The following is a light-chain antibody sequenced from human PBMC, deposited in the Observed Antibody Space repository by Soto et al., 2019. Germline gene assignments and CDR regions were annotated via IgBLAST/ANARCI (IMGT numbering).Light chain of an antibody. J-gene: IGLJ1*01. CDR3: AAWDDSLNAYV. CDR1: SSNIGSNT. V-gene: IGLV1-44*01. Sequence: QSVLTQPPSASETPGQTVSISCSGSSSNIGSNTVNWYHQLPGTAPKVLIYSNNQRPSGVPDRFSGSKSGTSASLAISGLQSEDEADYYCAAWDDSLNAYVFGTGTKLTVL. CDR2: SNN.